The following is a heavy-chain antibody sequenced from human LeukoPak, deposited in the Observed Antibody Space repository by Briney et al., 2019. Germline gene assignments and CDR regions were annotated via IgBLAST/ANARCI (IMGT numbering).Heavy chain of an antibody. V-gene: IGHV3-30*01. CDR2: ISYDGSNK. Sequence: GGFLRLSCAASGFTFNSYAMHWVRQAPGKGLEWVAVISYDGSNKYYADSVKGRFTISRDNSKNTLYLQMNSLRAEDTAVYYCARDRAYCSSTSCYSEGYFDYWGQGTLVTVSS. CDR1: GFTFNSYA. CDR3: ARDRAYCSSTSCYSEGYFDY. D-gene: IGHD2-2*01. J-gene: IGHJ4*02.